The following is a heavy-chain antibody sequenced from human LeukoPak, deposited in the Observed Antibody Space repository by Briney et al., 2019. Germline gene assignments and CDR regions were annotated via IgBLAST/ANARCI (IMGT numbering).Heavy chain of an antibody. Sequence: ASVKVSCKASGYTFTSYGISWVRQAPGQGLEWMGWISAYNGNTNYAQKLQGRVTMTTDTSTSTAYMELRSLRSDDTAVYYCARDGYYYDSSGYYSPYFDYWGQGTLVTVSS. CDR2: ISAYNGNT. V-gene: IGHV1-18*01. D-gene: IGHD3-22*01. CDR1: GYTFTSYG. J-gene: IGHJ4*02. CDR3: ARDGYYYDSSGYYSPYFDY.